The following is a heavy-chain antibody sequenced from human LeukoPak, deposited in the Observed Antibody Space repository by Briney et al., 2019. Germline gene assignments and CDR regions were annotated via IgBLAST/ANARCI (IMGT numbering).Heavy chain of an antibody. D-gene: IGHD1-1*01. Sequence: GGSLRLSCVASGFTFRTYAMSWVRQAPGKGLEWVSTISGGFYNTYYADSVKGRFTISRDNSKNTLYLQMNSLRAEDTAVYYCAKSLLTTATGTGRAFDIWGQGTMVTVSA. V-gene: IGHV3-23*01. CDR3: AKSLLTTATGTGRAFDI. CDR2: ISGGFYNT. J-gene: IGHJ3*02. CDR1: GFTFRTYA.